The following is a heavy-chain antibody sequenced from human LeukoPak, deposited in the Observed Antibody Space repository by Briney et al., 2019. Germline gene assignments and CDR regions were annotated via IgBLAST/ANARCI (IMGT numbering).Heavy chain of an antibody. CDR2: ISAYNGNT. V-gene: IGHV1-18*01. D-gene: IGHD4-17*01. CDR1: GYTFTSYG. J-gene: IGHJ4*02. Sequence: ASVKVSCKASGYTFTSYGISWVRQAPGQGLEWMGWISAYNGNTNYAQKLQGRVTMTTDTSTSTAYMELRSLRSDDTAVYYCARDQGSDLRAIDFDYWGQGTLVTVSS. CDR3: ARDQGSDLRAIDFDY.